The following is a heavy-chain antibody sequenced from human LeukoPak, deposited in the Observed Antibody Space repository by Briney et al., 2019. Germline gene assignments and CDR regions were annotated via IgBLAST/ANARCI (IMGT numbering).Heavy chain of an antibody. CDR3: AKAASYCSGGSCYGDY. V-gene: IGHV3-30*18. CDR1: GGSFSGYY. J-gene: IGHJ4*02. D-gene: IGHD2-15*01. CDR2: ISYDGSNK. Sequence: LSLTCAVYGGSFSGYYWSWIRQPPGKGLEWVAVISYDGSNKYYADSVKGRFTISRDNSKNTLYLQMNSLRAEDTAVYYCAKAASYCSGGSCYGDYWGQGTLVTVSS.